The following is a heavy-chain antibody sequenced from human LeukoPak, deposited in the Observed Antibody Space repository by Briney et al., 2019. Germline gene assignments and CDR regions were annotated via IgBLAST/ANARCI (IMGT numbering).Heavy chain of an antibody. CDR2: MNPNSGNT. CDR3: ARLYGDYGGDWFDP. V-gene: IGHV1-8*03. CDR1: GGTFSSYA. J-gene: IGHJ5*02. D-gene: IGHD4-17*01. Sequence: ASVKVSCKASGGTFSSYAISWVRQATGQGLEWMGWMNPNSGNTNYAHKFQGRVTFTRNTSISTAYMELSSLRSDDTAVYYCARLYGDYGGDWFDPWGQGTLVTVSS.